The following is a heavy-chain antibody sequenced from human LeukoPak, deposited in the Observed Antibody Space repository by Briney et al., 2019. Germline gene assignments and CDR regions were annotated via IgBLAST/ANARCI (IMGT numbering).Heavy chain of an antibody. CDR3: ARRAGEYSHPYDY. CDR1: GFMFSTYE. D-gene: IGHD4-17*01. J-gene: IGHJ4*02. CDR2: IYSGGNT. Sequence: GGSLRLSCAASGFMFSTYEMNWVHQAPGKGLEWVSFIYSGGNTHYSDSVKGRFTISRDNSKNTLYLQMNSLRAEDTAVYYCARRAGEYSHPYDYWGQGTLVTVSS. V-gene: IGHV3-53*01.